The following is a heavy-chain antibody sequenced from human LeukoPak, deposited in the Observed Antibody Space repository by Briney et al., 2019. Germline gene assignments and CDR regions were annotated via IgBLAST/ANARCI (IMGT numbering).Heavy chain of an antibody. V-gene: IGHV1-69*06. CDR1: GGTFSSYA. CDR2: IIPIFGTA. CDR3: ARLQYYYDSSGYYPNWFDP. D-gene: IGHD3-22*01. Sequence: GASVKVSCKASGGTFSSYAISWVRQAPGQGLEWMGGIIPIFGTANYAQKFQGRVTITADKSTSTAYMELSSLRSDDTAVYYCARLQYYYDSSGYYPNWFDPWGQGTLVTVSS. J-gene: IGHJ5*02.